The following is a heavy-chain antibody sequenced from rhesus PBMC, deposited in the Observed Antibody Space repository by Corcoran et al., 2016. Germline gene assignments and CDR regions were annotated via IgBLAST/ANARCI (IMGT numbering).Heavy chain of an antibody. CDR3: TRGGYSRFDV. V-gene: IGHV3-16*02. Sequence: EVQLVESGGGLVQPGGSLRLSCAASGFTFSNYWMSWVRQAPGKGLDWVGRMKTKADGRTATYAESVSGRFTVSRDDSKYTLYLQMNSLKTEDTAVYYCTRGGYSRFDVWGPGVLVTVSS. CDR2: MKTKADGRTA. D-gene: IGHD6-31*01. J-gene: IGHJ5-1*01. CDR1: GFTFSNYW.